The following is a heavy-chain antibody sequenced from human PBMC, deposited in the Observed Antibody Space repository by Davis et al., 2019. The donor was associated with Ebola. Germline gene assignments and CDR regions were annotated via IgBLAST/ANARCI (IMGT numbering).Heavy chain of an antibody. D-gene: IGHD5-18*01. V-gene: IGHV4-34*01. Sequence: SETLSLTCTVSGGSISSYYWSWIRQPPGKGLEWIGEINHSGSTNYNPSLKSRVTISVDKSKNQFSLKLSSVTAADTAVYYCARHGYSYGGTSDYWGQGTLVTVSS. CDR2: INHSGST. J-gene: IGHJ4*02. CDR3: ARHGYSYGGTSDY. CDR1: GGSISSYY.